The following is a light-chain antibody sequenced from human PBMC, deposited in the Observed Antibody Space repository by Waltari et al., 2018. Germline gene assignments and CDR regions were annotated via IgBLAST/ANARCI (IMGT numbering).Light chain of an antibody. CDR3: SSYTSSKTYV. V-gene: IGLV2-14*03. CDR2: DVS. CDR1: SSDVGRYKY. J-gene: IGLJ1*01. Sequence: QSALTQPASVSGSPGQSITISCTGTSSDVGRYKYFPWYQQNPGKAPKLIIHDVSDRPLGVSNRFSGSKFGNMASLTISGLQAEDEADYYCSSYTSSKTYVFGTGTKVTVL.